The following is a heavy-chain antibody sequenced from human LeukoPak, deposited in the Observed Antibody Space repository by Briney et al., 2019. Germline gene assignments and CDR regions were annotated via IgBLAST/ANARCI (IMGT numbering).Heavy chain of an antibody. CDR2: IYSGGST. CDR1: GFTVSSSY. J-gene: IGHJ4*02. Sequence: TGGSLRLSCAASGFTVSSSYTSWVRQAPAKGLEWVSVIYSGGSTYYADSVKGRFTISRDNSKNTLYLQMNSLRAEDTAVYYCAREGPSISSGWPGLFDYWGQGTLVTVSS. CDR3: AREGPSISSGWPGLFDY. D-gene: IGHD6-19*01. V-gene: IGHV3-66*01.